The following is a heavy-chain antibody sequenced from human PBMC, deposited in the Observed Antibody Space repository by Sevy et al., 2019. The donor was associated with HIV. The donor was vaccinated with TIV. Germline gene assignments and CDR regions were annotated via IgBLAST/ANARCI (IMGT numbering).Heavy chain of an antibody. CDR2: ISYDGSNK. V-gene: IGHV3-30-3*01. Sequence: GGSLRRSCAASGFTFSSYAMHWVRQAPGKGLEWVAVISYDGSNKYHADSVKGQVTISRDNAKNTMYLQMNSLRVEDTAVDDCARDRVPAARRGGAGMDVWGQGTTVTVSS. CDR3: ARDRVPAARRGGAGMDV. D-gene: IGHD2-2*01. J-gene: IGHJ6*02. CDR1: GFTFSSYA.